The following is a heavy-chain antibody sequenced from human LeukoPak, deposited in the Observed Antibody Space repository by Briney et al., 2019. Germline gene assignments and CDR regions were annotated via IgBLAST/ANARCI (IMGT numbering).Heavy chain of an antibody. CDR2: ISSSGKA. J-gene: IGHJ4*02. CDR3: ARFKGGSGFDY. D-gene: IGHD1-26*01. CDR1: GGSITTTDFD. V-gene: IGHV4-39*01. Sequence: SETLSLTCAVSGGSITTTDFDWAWIRQPPGQGFEWIATISSSGKAYYYPSLMSRVTISVDTSKNQFSLDVTSVTAADTGLFYCARFKGGSGFDYWGRGILVIVS.